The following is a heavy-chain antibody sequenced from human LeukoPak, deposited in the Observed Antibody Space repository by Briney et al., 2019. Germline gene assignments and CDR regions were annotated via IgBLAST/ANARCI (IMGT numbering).Heavy chain of an antibody. Sequence: GGSLRLSCAASGFTFSSYSMNWVRQAPGKGLEWVSSISSSSSYIYYADSVKGRFTISRDNAKNSLYLQMNSLRAEDTAVYYCARPPYYYDSSGYQGDYWGQGTLVIVSS. V-gene: IGHV3-21*01. CDR3: ARPPYYYDSSGYQGDY. D-gene: IGHD3-22*01. J-gene: IGHJ4*02. CDR1: GFTFSSYS. CDR2: ISSSSSYI.